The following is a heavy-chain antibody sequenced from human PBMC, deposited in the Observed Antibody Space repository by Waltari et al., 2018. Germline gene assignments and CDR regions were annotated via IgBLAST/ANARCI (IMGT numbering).Heavy chain of an antibody. D-gene: IGHD3-3*01. CDR1: GFTFSGYA. Sequence: EVQLLESGGGLVQPGGSLRLSCAAYGFTFSGYAMSWVRQAPGKGLEWVSTIRGGGGGTYYADSVKGRFTIFRDNPKNTLYLQLNSLRAGDTAVYYCAKRPFGVVSDDAFDIWGQGTMVTVSS. CDR3: AKRPFGVVSDDAFDI. J-gene: IGHJ3*02. V-gene: IGHV3-23*01. CDR2: IRGGGGGT.